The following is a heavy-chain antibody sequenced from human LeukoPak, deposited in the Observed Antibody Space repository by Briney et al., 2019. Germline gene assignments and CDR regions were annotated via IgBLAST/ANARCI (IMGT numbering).Heavy chain of an antibody. CDR1: GFTFSSYG. D-gene: IGHD2-15*01. CDR3: AKDFRYCSGGGCYGWFDP. V-gene: IGHV3-23*01. Sequence: GGSLRLSCAASGFTFSSYGMSWVRQAPGKGLEWVSAISSSGGSTYYADSVKGRLTISRDNSKNTLYLQMNSLRGEDTAIYYCAKDFRYCSGGGCYGWFDPWGQGTLVTVSS. CDR2: ISSSGGST. J-gene: IGHJ5*02.